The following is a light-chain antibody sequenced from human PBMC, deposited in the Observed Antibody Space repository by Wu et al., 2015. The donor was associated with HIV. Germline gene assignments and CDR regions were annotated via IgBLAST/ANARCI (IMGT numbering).Light chain of an antibody. CDR1: QSVRSN. CDR2: GAV. J-gene: IGKJ1*01. V-gene: IGKV3-15*01. Sequence: IVMTQPPATLSVSPGERATLSCRASQSVRSNLAWYQQKPGQAPRLLIYGAVNRATGIPARFSGSGSGTDFTLTISGLQSEDFAAYFCQQYNNWPPGTFGQGTKVEI. CDR3: QQYNNWPPGT.